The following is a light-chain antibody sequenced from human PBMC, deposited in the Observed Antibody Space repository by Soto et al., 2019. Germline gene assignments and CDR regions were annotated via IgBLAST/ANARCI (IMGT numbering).Light chain of an antibody. CDR3: SSYAGSNNLEVV. Sequence: QSALTQPPSASGSPGQSVTISCTGTSSDVGGYNYVSWYQQHPGKAPKLMIYEVSKRPSGVPDRFSGSKSGNTASLTVSGLQAEDEADYYCSSYAGSNNLEVVFGGGTKVTVL. CDR2: EVS. J-gene: IGLJ2*01. CDR1: SSDVGGYNY. V-gene: IGLV2-8*01.